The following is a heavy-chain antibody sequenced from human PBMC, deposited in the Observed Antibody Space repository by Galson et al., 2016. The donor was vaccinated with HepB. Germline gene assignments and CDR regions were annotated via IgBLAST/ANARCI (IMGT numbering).Heavy chain of an antibody. CDR3: ARDNHGSYFDY. D-gene: IGHD1-26*01. J-gene: IGHJ4*01. Sequence: SETLSLTCTVSGGSIDSTNYYWGWIRQPPGKGLEWIGSMHDSGYTYYNPSLKSRVTISVDTSKNQFSLKMTSVTAEDTAFYFCARDNHGSYFDYWGHGTLVTVSS. CDR2: MHDSGYT. V-gene: IGHV4-39*02. CDR1: GGSIDSTNYY.